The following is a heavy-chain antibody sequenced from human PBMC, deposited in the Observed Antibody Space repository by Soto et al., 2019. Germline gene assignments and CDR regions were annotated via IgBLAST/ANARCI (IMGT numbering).Heavy chain of an antibody. V-gene: IGHV3-53*01. J-gene: IGHJ4*02. CDR3: ARGLGREYYDNRNHFHLDY. CDR2: LYPNGRA. CDR1: GFTVSSNY. D-gene: IGHD3-16*01. Sequence: GGSLRLSCAASGFTVSSNYVTWVRQAPGKGLKWVSVLYPNGRAYYADSVKGRFTISTDNSKNSVYLQMNTLRAEDTAVYYCARGLGREYYDNRNHFHLDYWGQGTLVTVSS.